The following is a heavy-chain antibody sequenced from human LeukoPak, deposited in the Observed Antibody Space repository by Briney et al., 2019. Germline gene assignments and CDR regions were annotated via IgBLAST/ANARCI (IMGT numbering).Heavy chain of an antibody. V-gene: IGHV1-18*01. Sequence: ASVKVSCKASGYTLTSYGISWVRQAPGQGLEWMGWISAYNGNTNYAQKLQGRVTMTTDTSTSTAYTELRSLRSDDTAVYYCARKEAVAGLFDYWGQGTLVTVSS. CDR1: GYTLTSYG. CDR2: ISAYNGNT. J-gene: IGHJ4*02. D-gene: IGHD6-19*01. CDR3: ARKEAVAGLFDY.